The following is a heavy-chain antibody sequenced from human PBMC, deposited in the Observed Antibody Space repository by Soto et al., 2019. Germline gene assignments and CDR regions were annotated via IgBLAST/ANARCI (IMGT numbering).Heavy chain of an antibody. D-gene: IGHD4-17*01. CDR1: GFIFSTYG. J-gene: IGHJ4*02. Sequence: QVQLVESGGGVVQPGRSLRLSCAASGFIFSTYGMHCVRQAPGKGLEWLSVISYDGNNKYYADSVKGRFTISRDNSKNTLWLQMYSLRTEDTAVYYCAKDLLLTTITTVGDWGQGTLVTVSS. V-gene: IGHV3-30*18. CDR3: AKDLLLTTITTVGD. CDR2: ISYDGNNK.